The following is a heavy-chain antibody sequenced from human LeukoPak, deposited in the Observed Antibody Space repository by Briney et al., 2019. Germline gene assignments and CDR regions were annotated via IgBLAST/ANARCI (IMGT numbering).Heavy chain of an antibody. CDR1: GFTFSSYG. J-gene: IGHJ5*02. CDR2: ISGSGGST. D-gene: IGHD1-7*01. CDR3: ARVITGTTLNP. Sequence: GGSLRLSCAASGFTFSSYGMSWVRQPPGKGLEWVSVISGSGGSTYYADSVKGRFTISRDNSKNTLYLQMNSLRAEDTAVYYCARVITGTTLNPWGQGTLVTVSS. V-gene: IGHV3-23*01.